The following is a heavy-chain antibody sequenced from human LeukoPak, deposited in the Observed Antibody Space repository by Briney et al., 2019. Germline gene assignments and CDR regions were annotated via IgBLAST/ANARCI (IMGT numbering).Heavy chain of an antibody. V-gene: IGHV4-30-4*01. CDR2: IYYSGST. CDR1: GGSISSGDYY. Sequence: SETLSLTCTVSGGSISSGDYYWSWIRQPPGKGLEWIGYIYYSGSTYYNPSLKSRVTMSVDRSKNQVSLRLSSVTVADTAVYYCARGRDTYMDVWGRGTTVTVSS. CDR3: ARGRDTYMDV. J-gene: IGHJ6*03.